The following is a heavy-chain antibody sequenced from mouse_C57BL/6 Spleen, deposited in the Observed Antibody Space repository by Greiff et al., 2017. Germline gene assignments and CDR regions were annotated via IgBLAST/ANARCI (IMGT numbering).Heavy chain of an antibody. CDR2: IWGDGST. Sequence: VMLVESGPGLVAPSPSLSITCTVSGFSLTSYGVSWVRQPPGQGLEWLGVIWGDGSTNYHSALISRLSISKDNSKSQVFLKLNSLQADDTATYYCASLYDDYGVCYYDYWGQGTTLTVSS. J-gene: IGHJ2*01. CDR3: ASLYDDYGVCYYDY. V-gene: IGHV2-3*01. CDR1: GFSLTSYG. D-gene: IGHD2-4*01.